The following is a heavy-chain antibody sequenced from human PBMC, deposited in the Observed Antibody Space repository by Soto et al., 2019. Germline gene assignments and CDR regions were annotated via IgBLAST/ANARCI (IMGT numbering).Heavy chain of an antibody. CDR1: GFSVSGYA. CDR3: AKDRPNYYGSGGFYYMAEGDY. J-gene: IGHJ4*02. Sequence: VQLLESGGGLVQPGGSLRLSCAASGFSVSGYAMSCVRQAPGKGLEWVSPTRGSGASTFYADSVKGRLTISRDNSRNTLSMEMNSLRAEDTAIYYCAKDRPNYYGSGGFYYMAEGDYWSQGTLVTVSS. D-gene: IGHD3-10*01. CDR2: TRGSGAST. V-gene: IGHV3-23*01.